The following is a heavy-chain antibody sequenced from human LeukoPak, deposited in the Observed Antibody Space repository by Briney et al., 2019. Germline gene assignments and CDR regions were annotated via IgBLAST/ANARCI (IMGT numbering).Heavy chain of an antibody. CDR2: TYYSGST. D-gene: IGHD1-20*01. V-gene: IGHV4-28*01. J-gene: IGHJ4*02. CDR3: ARITAERFDY. CDR1: GYSISSSNW. Sequence: SETLSLTRAVSGYSISSSNWWGWIRQPPGEGLEWIGYTYYSGSTYYNPSLKSRVTMSVDTSKNQLSLKLSSVTAVDTAVYYCARITAERFDYWGQGTLVTVSS.